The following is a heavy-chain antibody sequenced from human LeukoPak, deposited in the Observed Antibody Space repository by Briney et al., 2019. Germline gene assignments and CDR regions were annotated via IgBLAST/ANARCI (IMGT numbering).Heavy chain of an antibody. Sequence: GGSLRLSCAASGFTFSDYYMSWIRQAPGKGLEWVSYISSSGSTIYYADSEKGRFTISRDNAKNSLYLQVNSLRAEDTAVYYCATTPTGGGQPMDVWGKGTTVTVSS. J-gene: IGHJ6*03. CDR3: ATTPTGGGQPMDV. V-gene: IGHV3-11*04. CDR1: GFTFSDYY. D-gene: IGHD2-15*01. CDR2: ISSSGSTI.